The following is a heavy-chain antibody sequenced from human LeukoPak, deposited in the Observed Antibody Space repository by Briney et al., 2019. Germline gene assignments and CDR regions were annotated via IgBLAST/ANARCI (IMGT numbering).Heavy chain of an antibody. D-gene: IGHD6-13*01. J-gene: IGHJ3*02. V-gene: IGHV3-73*01. CDR1: GFIFSGSA. Sequence: GGSLRLSCAASGFIFSGSAMHWVRQASGKGLEWVGRIRTKPNSYATAYAASVKGRFTISRDDSKNTAYLQMNSLKTEDTALYYCPRHIDSSTWYDLGAFDIWGQGTMVTVSS. CDR3: PRHIDSSTWYDLGAFDI. CDR2: IRTKPNSYAT.